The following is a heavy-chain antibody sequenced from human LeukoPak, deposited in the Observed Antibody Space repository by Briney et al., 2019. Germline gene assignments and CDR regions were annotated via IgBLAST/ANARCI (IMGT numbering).Heavy chain of an antibody. CDR2: IYYSGST. V-gene: IGHV4-39*01. Sequence: SETLSLTCTVSGGSISSSSYYWGWIRQPPGKGLEWIGSIYYSGSTYYNPSLKSRVTISVDTSKNQFSLKLSSVTAADTAVYYCARLSVVPAAISYWGQGTLVTVSS. CDR3: ARLSVVPAAISY. J-gene: IGHJ4*02. CDR1: GGSISSSSYY. D-gene: IGHD2-2*02.